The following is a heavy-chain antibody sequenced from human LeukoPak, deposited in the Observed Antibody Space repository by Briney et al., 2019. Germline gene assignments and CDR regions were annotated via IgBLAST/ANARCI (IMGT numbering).Heavy chain of an antibody. Sequence: ASVKVSCKASGYTFTGYYIHWVRQAPGQGLEWMGWINPKSGGTDYAQIFQGRVTMTRDTSISTAYMELSRLRSDDTAVYYCARNGVADNWFDPWGQGTLVTVSS. V-gene: IGHV1-2*02. CDR3: ARNGVADNWFDP. CDR1: GYTFTGYY. D-gene: IGHD2-15*01. J-gene: IGHJ5*02. CDR2: INPKSGGT.